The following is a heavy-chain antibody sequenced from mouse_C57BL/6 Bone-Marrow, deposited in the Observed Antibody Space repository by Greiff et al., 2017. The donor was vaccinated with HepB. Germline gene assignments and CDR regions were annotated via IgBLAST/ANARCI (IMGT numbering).Heavy chain of an antibody. CDR2: INPNNGGT. Sequence: EVQLQQSGPELVKPGASVKIPCKASGYTFTDYNMDWVKQSHGKSLEWIGDINPNNGGTIYNQKFKGKATLNVDKSSSTAYMELRSLTSEDTAVYYCARRDWDWYFDVWGTGTTVTVSS. D-gene: IGHD4-1*01. CDR3: ARRDWDWYFDV. CDR1: GYTFTDYN. J-gene: IGHJ1*03. V-gene: IGHV1-18*01.